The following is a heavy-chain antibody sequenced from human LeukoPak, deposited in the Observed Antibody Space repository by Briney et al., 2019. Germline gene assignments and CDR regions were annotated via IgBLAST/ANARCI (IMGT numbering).Heavy chain of an antibody. J-gene: IGHJ2*01. CDR3: ASPRDIVVVIDATAGYFDL. Sequence: SETLSLTCTVSGYSISNGYYWSWIRQPPGKGLEWIGSLYHSGSTFYNPSLKNRVSISVDTSKNQFSLKLSSVTAADTAVYYCASPRDIVVVIDATAGYFDLWGRGTLVTVSS. CDR1: GYSISNGYY. V-gene: IGHV4-38-2*02. D-gene: IGHD2-15*01. CDR2: LYHSGST.